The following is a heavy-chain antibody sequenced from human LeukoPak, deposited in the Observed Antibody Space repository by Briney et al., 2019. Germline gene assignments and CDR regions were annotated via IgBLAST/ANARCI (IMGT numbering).Heavy chain of an antibody. D-gene: IGHD5-18*01. CDR1: GFTFSSYA. CDR3: AKAAGRGYNYGDYFDY. J-gene: IGHJ4*02. V-gene: IGHV3-23*01. CDR2: ILGSGGST. Sequence: GGSLRLSCAASGFTFSSYAMSWVRQAPGKGLEWVSGILGSGGSTYYADSVKGRFTISRDNSKNTLYLQMNSLRAEDTAVYYCAKAAGRGYNYGDYFDYWGQGTLVTVSS.